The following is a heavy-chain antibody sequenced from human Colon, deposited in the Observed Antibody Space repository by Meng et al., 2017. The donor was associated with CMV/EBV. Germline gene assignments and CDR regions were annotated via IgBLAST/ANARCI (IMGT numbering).Heavy chain of an antibody. Sequence: GESLKISCAASGFTFSSYEMNWVRQAPGKGLEWVASITAGSFYIDYADSVKGRFAISRDNAENSLYLQMNNLTAEDTAVYYCARPRDDDYEFDFDSWGQGTLVTVSS. CDR2: ITAGSFYI. CDR3: ARPRDDDYEFDFDS. J-gene: IGHJ4*02. V-gene: IGHV3-21*01. CDR1: GFTFSSYE. D-gene: IGHD3-22*01.